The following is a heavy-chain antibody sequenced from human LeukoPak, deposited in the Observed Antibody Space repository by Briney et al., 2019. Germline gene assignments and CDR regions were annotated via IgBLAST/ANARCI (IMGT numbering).Heavy chain of an antibody. CDR1: GFTFSNYW. D-gene: IGHD6-13*01. CDR2: IKEDGSEK. Sequence: GGSLRLSCAASGFTFSNYWMSWVRQAPGKGLEWVANIKEDGSEKYYVHSVKGRFTISRDNARNSLYLQMNSRRAEDTAVYYCASGRQLGYWGQGTLVTVSS. V-gene: IGHV3-7*01. J-gene: IGHJ4*02. CDR3: ASGRQLGY.